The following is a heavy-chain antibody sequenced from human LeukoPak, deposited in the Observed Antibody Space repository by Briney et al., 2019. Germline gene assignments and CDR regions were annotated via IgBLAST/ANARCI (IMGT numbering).Heavy chain of an antibody. Sequence: SETLSLTCTVSGDSISGYYWSWIRQPPGKGLEWIGNIYHSGSTNYSPSLKSRVTISVDTSKNQFSLKLSSVTAADTAVYYCARESSNYYDSSGYYLNWFDHWGQGTLVTVSS. CDR2: IYHSGST. D-gene: IGHD3-22*01. J-gene: IGHJ5*02. CDR3: ARESSNYYDSSGYYLNWFDH. V-gene: IGHV4-59*01. CDR1: GDSISGYY.